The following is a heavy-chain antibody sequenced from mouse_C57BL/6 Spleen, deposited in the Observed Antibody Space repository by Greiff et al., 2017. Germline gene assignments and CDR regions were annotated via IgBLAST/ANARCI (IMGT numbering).Heavy chain of an antibody. CDR3: AKGDGYYDYYFDY. J-gene: IGHJ2*01. V-gene: IGHV1-55*01. D-gene: IGHD2-3*01. CDR2: IYPGSGST. Sequence: QVQLQQSGAELVKPGASVKLSCTASGYTFTSYWITWVKQRPGQGLEWIGDIYPGSGSTNYNEKFKSKATLTVDTSASTAYMQLSSLTSEDSAVYASAKGDGYYDYYFDYWGQGTTLTVSS. CDR1: GYTFTSYW.